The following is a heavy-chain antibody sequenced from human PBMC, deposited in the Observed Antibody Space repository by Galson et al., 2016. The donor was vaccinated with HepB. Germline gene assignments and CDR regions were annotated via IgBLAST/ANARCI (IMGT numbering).Heavy chain of an antibody. J-gene: IGHJ5*02. V-gene: IGHV3-73*01. CDR1: GFTFSVSA. D-gene: IGHD5-24*01. Sequence: SLRLSCAASGFTFSVSAMHWVRQASGKGLEWVGRIRSKVNNYATEYGASVKGRFTISRDDSKNTAYLQMNSLKSEDTAVYYCTRLTIDGYNSWGQGTLVTVSS. CDR3: TRLTIDGYNS. CDR2: IRSKVNNYAT.